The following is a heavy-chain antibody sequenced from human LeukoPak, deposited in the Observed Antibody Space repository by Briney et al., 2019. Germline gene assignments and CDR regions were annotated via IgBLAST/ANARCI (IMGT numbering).Heavy chain of an antibody. J-gene: IGHJ4*02. CDR1: GYTFTSYY. Sequence: VSVKVSCKASGYTFTSYYMHWVRQAPGQGLEWMGIINPSGGSTSYAQKFQGRVTMTRDTSTSTVYMELSSLRSEDTAVYYCARGSIVVVTAIPVYFDYWGQGTLVTVSS. CDR3: ARGSIVVVTAIPVYFDY. V-gene: IGHV1-46*01. D-gene: IGHD2-21*02. CDR2: INPSGGST.